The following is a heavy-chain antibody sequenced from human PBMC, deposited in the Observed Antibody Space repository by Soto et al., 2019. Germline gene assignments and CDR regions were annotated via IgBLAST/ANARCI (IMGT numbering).Heavy chain of an antibody. J-gene: IGHJ3*02. CDR1: GGTFSSYA. CDR2: IIPIFGTA. Sequence: SVKVSCKASGGTFSSYAISWVRQAPGQGLEWMGGIIPIFGTANYAQKFQGRVTITADESTSTAYMELSSLRSEDTAVYYCASGDCSGGSCSNDAFDIWGQGTMVTVSS. V-gene: IGHV1-69*13. D-gene: IGHD2-15*01. CDR3: ASGDCSGGSCSNDAFDI.